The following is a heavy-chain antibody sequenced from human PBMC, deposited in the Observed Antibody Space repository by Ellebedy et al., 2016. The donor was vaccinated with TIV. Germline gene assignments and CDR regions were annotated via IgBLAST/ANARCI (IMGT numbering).Heavy chain of an antibody. D-gene: IGHD1-1*01. CDR3: ARIFWNGDYYYGVDV. Sequence: MPSETLSLTCAVYGGSFSGYYWSWIRQPPGKGLEWIGEVNHSGSTNYNPSLKSRVTISVDTSKNQFSLKLSSVTAADTAVYYCARIFWNGDYYYGVDVWGQGTTVTVSS. V-gene: IGHV4-34*01. J-gene: IGHJ6*02. CDR2: VNHSGST. CDR1: GGSFSGYY.